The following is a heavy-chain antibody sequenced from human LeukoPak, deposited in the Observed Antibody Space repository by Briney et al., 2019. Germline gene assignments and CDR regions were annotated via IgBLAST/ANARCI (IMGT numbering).Heavy chain of an antibody. CDR1: GFTFSSYA. CDR3: AKGGYTYAYGS. V-gene: IGHV3-23*01. J-gene: IGHJ5*02. D-gene: IGHD5-18*01. Sequence: PGGSLRLSCAASGFTFSSYAMSWVRQAPRKGLEWVSAISESGDGTFYSDSAKGRFTISRDNSKNTLYLQTNSLRADDTAVYYCAKGGYTYAYGSWGQGTLVTVSS. CDR2: ISESGDGT.